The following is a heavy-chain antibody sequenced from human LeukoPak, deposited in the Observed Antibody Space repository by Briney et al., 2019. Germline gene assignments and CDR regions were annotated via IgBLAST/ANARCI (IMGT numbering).Heavy chain of an antibody. V-gene: IGHV3-23*01. Sequence: GGSLRLSCAASGLSFSNYPMGWVRQAPGKGLEWVSSISGSSGTSDYADSVRGRFIISRDNSKNTLFLQMNSLRADDTAVYYCARTGGIYYYYGLDVWGQGTTVTVSS. J-gene: IGHJ6*02. CDR3: ARTGGIYYYYGLDV. D-gene: IGHD1-14*01. CDR2: ISGSSGTS. CDR1: GLSFSNYP.